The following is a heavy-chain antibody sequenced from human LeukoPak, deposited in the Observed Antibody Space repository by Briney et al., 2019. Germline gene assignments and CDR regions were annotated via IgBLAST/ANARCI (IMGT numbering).Heavy chain of an antibody. V-gene: IGHV4-39*07. CDR1: AGSISSSSYY. CDR2: IYHSGST. D-gene: IGHD1-26*01. CDR3: ARGRMGARRPFDY. J-gene: IGHJ4*02. Sequence: PSETLSLTCTVSAGSISSSSYYWGWIRQPPGKGLEWIGNIYHSGSTYYNPSLKSRVTISIDTSKNQFSLNLSSVTAADTAVYYCARGRMGARRPFDYWGQGTLVTVSS.